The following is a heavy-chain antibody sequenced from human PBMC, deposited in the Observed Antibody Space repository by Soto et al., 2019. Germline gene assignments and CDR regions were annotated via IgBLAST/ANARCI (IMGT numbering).Heavy chain of an antibody. Sequence: PGGSLRLSCAASGFTFSTYTMNWVRQAPGKGLEWVAGINRAGVNTYYADPVTGRFTISRDNSKSTLYLQMNSLTVDDTAVYYCAKDRHPDNIWIFDYCGKGALVPVYS. D-gene: IGHD3-3*01. CDR2: INRAGVNT. J-gene: IGHJ4*02. CDR3: AKDRHPDNIWIFDY. V-gene: IGHV3-23*01. CDR1: GFTFSTYT.